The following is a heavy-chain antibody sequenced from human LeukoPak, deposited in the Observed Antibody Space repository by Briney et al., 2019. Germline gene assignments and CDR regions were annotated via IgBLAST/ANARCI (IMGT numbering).Heavy chain of an antibody. CDR1: GFTFSSYA. Sequence: PGGSLRLSCAASGFTFSSYAMSWVRQAPGKGLEGVSLIYSGGSTYYPDSVKGRFTISRDNSKNTLYLHMNSLRAEDTAVYYCARANSGWSAGYYYYMDVWGKGTTVTISS. J-gene: IGHJ6*03. CDR3: ARANSGWSAGYYYYMDV. CDR2: IYSGGST. D-gene: IGHD6-19*01. V-gene: IGHV3-66*01.